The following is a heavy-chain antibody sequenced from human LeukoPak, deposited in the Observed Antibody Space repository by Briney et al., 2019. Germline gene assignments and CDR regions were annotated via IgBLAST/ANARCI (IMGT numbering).Heavy chain of an antibody. V-gene: IGHV4-61*02. J-gene: IGHJ4*02. CDR3: ARIDILTGYFNY. D-gene: IGHD3-9*01. CDR1: GGSISSGSYY. CDR2: IYTSGST. Sequence: SETLPLTCTVSGGSISSGSYYLSWIRQPAGKGLEWIGRIYTSGSTNYNPSLKSRVTISVDTSKNQFSLKLSSVTAADTAVYYCARIDILTGYFNYWGQGTLVTVSS.